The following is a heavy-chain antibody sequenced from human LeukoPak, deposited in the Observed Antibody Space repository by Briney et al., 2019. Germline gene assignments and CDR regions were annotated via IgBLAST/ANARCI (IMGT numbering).Heavy chain of an antibody. CDR1: GFTFSSYG. CDR2: ISVSGADT. D-gene: IGHD6-6*01. J-gene: IGHJ4*02. V-gene: IGHV3-23*01. CDR3: ASRKEYSTSSVFY. Sequence: GRSLRLSCAASGFTFSSYGMHWVRQAPGKGLEWLSGISVSGADTYYADSVKGRFTISRDNSKNTVSLRLNSLRAEDSAIYYCASRKEYSTSSVFYWGQGTLVTVSS.